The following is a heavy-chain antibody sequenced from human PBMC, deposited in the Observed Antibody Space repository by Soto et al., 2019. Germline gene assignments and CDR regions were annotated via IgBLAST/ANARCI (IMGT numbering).Heavy chain of an antibody. CDR2: IYYSGST. Sequence: SETLSLTCTVAGCSISSSIYYWGWIRQPPGKGLEWIGSIYYSGSTYYNPSLKSRVTISVDTSKNQFSLKLSSVTAADTAVYYCASRGSSSTYYYYYGMDVWGQGTTVT. V-gene: IGHV4-39*01. J-gene: IGHJ6*02. CDR1: GCSISSSIYY. CDR3: ASRGSSSTYYYYYGMDV. D-gene: IGHD6-6*01.